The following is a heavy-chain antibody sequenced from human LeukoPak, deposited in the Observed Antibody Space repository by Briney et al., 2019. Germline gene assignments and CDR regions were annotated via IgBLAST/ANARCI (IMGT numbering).Heavy chain of an antibody. CDR2: ISGSGGST. CDR3: AKAAISWYFYYYYMDI. J-gene: IGHJ6*03. V-gene: IGHV3-23*01. D-gene: IGHD6-13*01. Sequence: GGSLRLSCAASGFTFSSYGMSWVRQAPGKGLEWVSAISGSGGSTYYADSVKGRFTISRDNSKNTLYLQMNSLRAEGTAVYYCAKAAISWYFYYYYMDIWGKGTTVTVSS. CDR1: GFTFSSYG.